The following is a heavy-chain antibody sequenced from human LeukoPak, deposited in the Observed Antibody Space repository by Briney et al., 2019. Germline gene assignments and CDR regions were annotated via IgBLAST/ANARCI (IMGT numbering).Heavy chain of an antibody. CDR2: IILIFGTA. J-gene: IGHJ4*02. Sequence: ASVKVSCKASGGTFSSYAISWVRQAPGQGLEWMGWIILIFGTANYAQKFQGRVTITTDESTSTAYMELSGLRSEDTAVYYCALFVYGSGSEYNDYWGQGALVTVSS. CDR1: GGTFSSYA. D-gene: IGHD3-10*01. CDR3: ALFVYGSGSEYNDY. V-gene: IGHV1-69*05.